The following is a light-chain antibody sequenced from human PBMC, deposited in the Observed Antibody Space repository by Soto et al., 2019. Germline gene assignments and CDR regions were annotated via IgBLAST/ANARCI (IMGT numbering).Light chain of an antibody. J-gene: IGKJ1*01. CDR3: QQYGSSSWT. Sequence: IQMTQSPSTLSASVGDRVTITCRASQGIRNDLGWYQQKPGKAPKLLIYAASSLQSEVPSRFSGSGSGTDFTLTISRLEPEDFAVYYCQQYGSSSWTFGQGTKVDIK. V-gene: IGKV1-6*01. CDR2: AAS. CDR1: QGIRND.